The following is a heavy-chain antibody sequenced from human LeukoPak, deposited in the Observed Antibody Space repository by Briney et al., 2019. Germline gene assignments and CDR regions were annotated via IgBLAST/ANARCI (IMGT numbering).Heavy chain of an antibody. V-gene: IGHV3-11*04. CDR1: GFTFSDYY. CDR3: ARSGGEYSASASY. CDR2: ISSTGSAI. Sequence: PGRSLRLSCAASGFTFSDYYMSWIRQAPGKGLEWISYISSTGSAIYYADSVKGRFTISRDNADNSLFLQMNSLRAEDTAVYYCARSGGEYSASASYWGQGTLVTVSS. D-gene: IGHD5-12*01. J-gene: IGHJ4*02.